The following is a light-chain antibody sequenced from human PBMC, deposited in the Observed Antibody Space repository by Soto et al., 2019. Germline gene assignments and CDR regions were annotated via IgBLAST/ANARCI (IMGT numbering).Light chain of an antibody. CDR1: SSDVGSYNL. CDR3: CSYAGSSTYVV. Sequence: QSALTQPASVSGSPGQSITISCTGTSSDVGSYNLVSWYQQHPGKAPKLMIYEGSKRPSGVSNRFSGSKSGNTASLTISGLPDDDEAYYYCCSYAGSSTYVVFGGGTKLTVL. J-gene: IGLJ2*01. CDR2: EGS. V-gene: IGLV2-23*01.